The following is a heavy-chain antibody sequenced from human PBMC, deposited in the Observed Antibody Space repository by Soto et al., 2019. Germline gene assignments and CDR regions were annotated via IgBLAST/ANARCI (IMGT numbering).Heavy chain of an antibody. V-gene: IGHV1-18*01. CDR1: GYSFTTYG. Sequence: QVQLVQSRGEVKKPGASVKVSCETSGYSFTTYGISWVRQAPGQGLEWMGWISGYNGNTNYAQNLQGRATMTTDTSTSTAYMELRSLRSDDTAVYYCAREGPAPYYYYGMDVWGQGSTVTVSS. CDR2: ISGYNGNT. J-gene: IGHJ6*02. CDR3: AREGPAPYYYYGMDV.